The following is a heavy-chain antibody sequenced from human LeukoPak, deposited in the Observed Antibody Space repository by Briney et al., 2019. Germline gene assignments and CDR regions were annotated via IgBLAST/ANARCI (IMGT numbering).Heavy chain of an antibody. CDR2: ISGSGSSGST. CDR1: GFTFSSYA. CDR3: AKGIETTVVTPNDY. D-gene: IGHD4-23*01. J-gene: IGHJ4*02. Sequence: PGGSLRLSCAASGFTFSSYAMSWVRQAPGKGLEWVSTISGSGSSGSTYYPDSVKGRFTISRDNSKNTLYLQMKSLRVEDTAVYYCAKGIETTVVTPNDYWGQGTLVTVSS. V-gene: IGHV3-23*01.